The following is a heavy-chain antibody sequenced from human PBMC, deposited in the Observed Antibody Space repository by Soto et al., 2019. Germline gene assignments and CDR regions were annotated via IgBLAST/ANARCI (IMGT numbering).Heavy chain of an antibody. CDR3: AKDRVVVIAIFDY. J-gene: IGHJ4*02. CDR1: GFTFSSYA. V-gene: IGHV3-23*01. CDR2: ISGSGGST. Sequence: EVQLLESGGGLVQPGGSLRLSCAASGFTFSSYAMSWVRQAPGKGLEWVSAISGSGGSTYYADSVKGRFTISRDNSKNPLYLQMNSLRAEDTAVYYCAKDRVVVIAIFDYWGQGTLVTVSS. D-gene: IGHD2-21*01.